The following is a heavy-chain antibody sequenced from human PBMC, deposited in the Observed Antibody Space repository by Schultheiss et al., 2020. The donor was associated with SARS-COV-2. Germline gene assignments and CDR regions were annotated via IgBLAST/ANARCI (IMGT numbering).Heavy chain of an antibody. Sequence: GGSLRLSCAASGFIFSNYAMSWVRQAPGKGLEWVSTISGSGGRTCYADSVKGRFTISRDNSKNTLYLQMNSLRADDTAVYYCAKGGSCSGGSCYLMNWGQGTLVTVSS. D-gene: IGHD2-15*01. J-gene: IGHJ1*01. V-gene: IGHV3-23*01. CDR1: GFIFSNYA. CDR3: AKGGSCSGGSCYLMN. CDR2: ISGSGGRT.